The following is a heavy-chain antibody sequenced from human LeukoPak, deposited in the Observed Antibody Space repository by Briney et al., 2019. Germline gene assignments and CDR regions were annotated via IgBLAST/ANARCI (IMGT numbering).Heavy chain of an antibody. D-gene: IGHD6-6*01. CDR3: ARVHRIAARSRYYFDY. J-gene: IGHJ4*02. CDR1: GGSFSGYY. CDR2: INHSGST. V-gene: IGHV4-34*01. Sequence: SETLSLTCAVYGGSFSGYYWSWIRQPPGKGLEWIGEINHSGSTNYNPSLKSRVTISVDTSKNQFSLKLSSVTAADTAVYYRARVHRIAARSRYYFDYWGQGTLVTVSS.